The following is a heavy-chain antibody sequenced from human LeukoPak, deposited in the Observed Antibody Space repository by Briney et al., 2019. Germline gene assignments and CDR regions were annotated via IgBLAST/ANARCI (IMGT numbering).Heavy chain of an antibody. CDR3: AKDRTVGASYWYFDL. CDR1: GFTFSSYA. V-gene: IGHV3-23*01. J-gene: IGHJ2*01. CDR2: ISGSGGST. Sequence: GGSLRLSCAASGFTFSSYAMSWVRQAPGKGLEWVSAISGSGGSTYYADSVKGRFTISRDSSKNRLFLHMNTLRAEDTAIYYCAKDRTVGASYWYFDLWGRGTLVTVSS. D-gene: IGHD1-26*01.